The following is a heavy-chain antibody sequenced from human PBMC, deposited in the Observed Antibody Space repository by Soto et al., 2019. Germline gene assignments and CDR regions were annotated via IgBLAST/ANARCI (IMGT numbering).Heavy chain of an antibody. CDR1: GYKVSTWHNFTRYW. CDR3: ASRWTAGAYDI. J-gene: IGHJ3*02. V-gene: IGHV5-51*01. Sequence: PCESLKISCMGSGYKVSTWHNFTRYWIAWVRQMPGGGLEWMGVIYPGDSDTTYNPSFQGQVTISADKSITTAYLQWSSLQASDSAMYYCASRWTAGAYDIWGLGTMVTVSS. D-gene: IGHD6-13*01. CDR2: IYPGDSDT.